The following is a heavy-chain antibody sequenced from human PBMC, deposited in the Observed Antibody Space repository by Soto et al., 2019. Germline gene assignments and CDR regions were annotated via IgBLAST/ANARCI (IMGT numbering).Heavy chain of an antibody. CDR1: GFTFSSYA. D-gene: IGHD6-19*01. V-gene: IGHV3-23*01. CDR3: AKGQAGSYYYGMDV. Sequence: GGSLRLSCAASGFTFSSYAMSWVRQAPGKGLEWVSAISGSGGSTYYADSVKGRFTISRDNSKNTLYLQMNSLRAEDTAVYYCAKGQAGSYYYGMDVWGQGTTVTVSS. CDR2: ISGSGGST. J-gene: IGHJ6*02.